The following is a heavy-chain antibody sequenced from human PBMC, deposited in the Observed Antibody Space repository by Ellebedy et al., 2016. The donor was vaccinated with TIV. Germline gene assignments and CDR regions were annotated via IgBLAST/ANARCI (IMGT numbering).Heavy chain of an antibody. V-gene: IGHV6-1*01. CDR3: ARGWFGSGMGV. D-gene: IGHD3-10*01. CDR1: GDSVSTDIG. Sequence: SQTLSLTCVISGDSVSTDIGWNWIRQSPSRGLEWLGRTYYRSKWNNDSAVSLKSRITINPDTSKNLFSLQLNSVTPEATAVYYCARGWFGSGMGVWGQGTTVTVSS. J-gene: IGHJ6*02. CDR2: TYYRSKWNN.